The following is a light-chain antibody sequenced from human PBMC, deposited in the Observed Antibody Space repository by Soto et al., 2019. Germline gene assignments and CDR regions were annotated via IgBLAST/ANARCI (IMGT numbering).Light chain of an antibody. Sequence: MTQAPSTLSASVGDTVTVTCRASQSVSGWLAWYQQKPGEAPKLLIYDASTRATGIPARFSGSGSGTEFTLTIASLQSEDVAVYYCQQYDNWFWTFGQGTKVDI. V-gene: IGKV1-5*01. CDR1: QSVSGW. CDR2: DAS. CDR3: QQYDNWFWT. J-gene: IGKJ1*01.